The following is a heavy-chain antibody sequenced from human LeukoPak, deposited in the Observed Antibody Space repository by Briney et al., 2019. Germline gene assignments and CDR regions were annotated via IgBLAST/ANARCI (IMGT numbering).Heavy chain of an antibody. CDR2: INHSGST. CDR1: GGSFSGYY. D-gene: IGHD2-21*02. CDR3: ARRSPLVAVTTAHYYDY. V-gene: IGHV4-34*01. Sequence: SETLSLTCAVYGGSFSGYYWSWIRQPPGKGLEWIGEINHSGSTNYNPSLKSRVTISIDTSENQFSLNLDSVTASDTAVYYCARRSPLVAVTTAHYYDYWGPGTLVTVSS. J-gene: IGHJ4*02.